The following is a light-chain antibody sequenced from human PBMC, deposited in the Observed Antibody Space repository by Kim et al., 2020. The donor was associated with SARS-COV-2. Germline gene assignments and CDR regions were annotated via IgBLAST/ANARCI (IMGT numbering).Light chain of an antibody. Sequence: GQRVTISCTGSNSNSGAGYDGHWYQQLPGTAPKLRIDGNNNRPSGVPDRFSGSKSGTSASLAITGLQAEDEVDYYCQSYDSSLSVLFGGGTQLTVL. CDR3: QSYDSSLSVL. CDR1: NSNSGAGYD. V-gene: IGLV1-40*01. J-gene: IGLJ2*01. CDR2: GNN.